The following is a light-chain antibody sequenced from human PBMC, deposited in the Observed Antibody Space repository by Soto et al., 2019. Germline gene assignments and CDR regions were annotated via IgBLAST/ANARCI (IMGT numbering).Light chain of an antibody. Sequence: VMTQYHMCLYVTPGDAASISCMSSARLLHKNGYNFLDWYLQKPGQSPHLLIYLASKRAAGVPDRFSGSGSGTDFSLKISRVEPEDVGVYYCMQARQTPSITLGQGARLEIK. J-gene: IGKJ5*01. CDR3: MQARQTPSIT. CDR1: ARLLHKNGYNF. V-gene: IGKV2-28*01. CDR2: LAS.